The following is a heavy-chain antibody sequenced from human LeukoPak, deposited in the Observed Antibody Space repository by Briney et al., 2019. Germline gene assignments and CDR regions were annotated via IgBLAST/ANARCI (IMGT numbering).Heavy chain of an antibody. V-gene: IGHV1-8*01. Sequence: ASVKVSCKPSGDTFTSYDMNWVRQATGQGLEWMGWMNPNSGNTVYAQKFRGRVTMTGDTSTSTAYMELSSLRSEDTAVYYCARGGTLVQGVTILYGMDVWGQGTTVTVS. J-gene: IGHJ6*02. D-gene: IGHD3-10*01. CDR2: MNPNSGNT. CDR1: GDTFTSYD. CDR3: ARGGTLVQGVTILYGMDV.